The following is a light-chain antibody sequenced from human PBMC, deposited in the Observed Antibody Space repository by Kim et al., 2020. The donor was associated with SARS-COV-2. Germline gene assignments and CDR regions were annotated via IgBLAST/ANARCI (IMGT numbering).Light chain of an antibody. CDR3: SSYTSSSTVV. Sequence: GQSISISCTGNSSDVGGYNQGSWYQQHPGKDAKLMIYDVTNRPSGVSHRFSGSKSANTASLTISGLQAEDEADYYCSSYTSSSTVVFGGGTQLTVL. J-gene: IGLJ2*01. CDR2: DVT. V-gene: IGLV2-14*03. CDR1: SSDVGGYNQ.